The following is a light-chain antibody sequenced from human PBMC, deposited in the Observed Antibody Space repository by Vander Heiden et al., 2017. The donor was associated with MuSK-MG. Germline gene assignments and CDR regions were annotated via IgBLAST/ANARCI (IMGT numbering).Light chain of an antibody. CDR3: QQLNNYPFT. Sequence: DIQLTQSPSFLSASVGDRVTITCRASHGVSSFLAWYQQKPGKAPKLLIYAASTLQSGVPSRFSGSGSATDFTLTISSLQPEDFATYYCQQLNNYPFTFGPGTRVDIK. J-gene: IGKJ3*01. V-gene: IGKV1-9*01. CDR2: AAS. CDR1: HGVSSF.